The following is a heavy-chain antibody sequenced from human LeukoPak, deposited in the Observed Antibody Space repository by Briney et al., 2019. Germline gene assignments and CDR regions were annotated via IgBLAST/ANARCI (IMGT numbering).Heavy chain of an antibody. CDR2: IYHSGST. D-gene: IGHD3-3*01. CDR1: GYSISSDSY. J-gene: IGHJ4*02. Sequence: SETLSLTCAVSGYSISSDSYWGWIRQPPGKGLEWIGSIYHSGSTYYNPSLKSRVTISVDTSKNQFSLKLSSVTAADTAVYYCARDSDFWSGYYYFDYWGQGTLVTVSS. V-gene: IGHV4-38-2*02. CDR3: ARDSDFWSGYYYFDY.